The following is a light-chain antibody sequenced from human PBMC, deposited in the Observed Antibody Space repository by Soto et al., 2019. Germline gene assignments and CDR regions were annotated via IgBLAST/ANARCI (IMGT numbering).Light chain of an antibody. Sequence: EVVLTQSPATLSVSPGERASLSCRASQTLSRNLAWYQHQPGQAPRLLIYGASTRVTGIPARFSGSGSGTDFTLTINSLQSEDSAVYYCQHYDNWPHTFGQGTKLEIK. J-gene: IGKJ2*01. V-gene: IGKV3-15*01. CDR2: GAS. CDR1: QTLSRN. CDR3: QHYDNWPHT.